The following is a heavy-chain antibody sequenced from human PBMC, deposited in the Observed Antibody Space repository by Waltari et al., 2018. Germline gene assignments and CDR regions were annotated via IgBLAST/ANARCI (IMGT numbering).Heavy chain of an antibody. J-gene: IGHJ3*02. CDR1: GFTFSSYA. CDR2: ISGSGGST. Sequence: EVQLLESGGGLVQPGGSLRLSCAAYGFTFSSYAMGWVRQAPGKGLELVSAISGSGGSTYYADSVKGRFTISRDNSKNTLYLQMNSLRAEDTAVYYCAKSDRVSDAFDIWGQGTMVTVSS. D-gene: IGHD3-10*01. CDR3: AKSDRVSDAFDI. V-gene: IGHV3-23*01.